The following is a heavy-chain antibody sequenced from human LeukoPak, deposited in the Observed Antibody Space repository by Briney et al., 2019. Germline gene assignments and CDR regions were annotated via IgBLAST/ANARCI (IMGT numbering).Heavy chain of an antibody. D-gene: IGHD2-2*01. CDR1: GGSISSYY. V-gene: IGHV4-59*01. CDR2: IYYSGST. Sequence: SETLSLTCTVSGGSISSYYWSWIRQPPGEGLEWIGYIYYSGSTNYNPSLKSRVTISVDTSKNQFSLKLSSVTAADTAVYYCARGKRGYCSSTSCYFGYMDVWGKGTTVTVSS. J-gene: IGHJ6*03. CDR3: ARGKRGYCSSTSCYFGYMDV.